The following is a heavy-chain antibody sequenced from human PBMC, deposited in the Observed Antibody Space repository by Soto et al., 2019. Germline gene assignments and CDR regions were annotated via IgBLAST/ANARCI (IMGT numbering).Heavy chain of an antibody. CDR3: AKGVDGYSSSYGMDV. CDR2: ISGSGGST. CDR1: GFTFSSYA. Sequence: GGSLRLSCAASGFTFSSYAMSWVRQAPGKGLEWVSAISGSGGSTYYADSVKGRFTISRDNSKNTLYLQMNSLRAEDTAVYYCAKGVDGYSSSYGMDVWGQGTTVTVAS. D-gene: IGHD6-6*01. V-gene: IGHV3-23*01. J-gene: IGHJ6*02.